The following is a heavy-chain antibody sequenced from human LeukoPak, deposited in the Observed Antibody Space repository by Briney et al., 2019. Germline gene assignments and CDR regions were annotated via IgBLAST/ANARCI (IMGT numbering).Heavy chain of an antibody. CDR1: GFTFSSYG. CDR2: ISYDGSNK. CDR3: AELGITMIGGV. V-gene: IGHV3-30*18. D-gene: IGHD3-10*02. J-gene: IGHJ6*04. Sequence: AGGSLRLSCAASGFTFSSYGMHWVRQAPGKGLEWVAVISYDGSNKDYADSVKGRFTISRDNSKNTLYLQMNSLRAEDTAVYCCAELGITMIGGVWGKGTTVTISS.